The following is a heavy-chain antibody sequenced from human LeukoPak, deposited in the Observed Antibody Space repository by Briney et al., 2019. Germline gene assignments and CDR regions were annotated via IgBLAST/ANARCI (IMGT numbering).Heavy chain of an antibody. CDR1: GFTFSSYW. CDR2: INSDGSST. Sequence: QPGGSLRLSCAASGFTFSSYWMHWVRQAPGKGLVWVSHINSDGSSTSYADSVKGRFTISRDDSKNTAYLQMNSLKTEDTAVYYCTRKSNYYYGMDVWGQGTTVTVSS. CDR3: TRKSNYYYGMDV. V-gene: IGHV3-74*01. J-gene: IGHJ6*02.